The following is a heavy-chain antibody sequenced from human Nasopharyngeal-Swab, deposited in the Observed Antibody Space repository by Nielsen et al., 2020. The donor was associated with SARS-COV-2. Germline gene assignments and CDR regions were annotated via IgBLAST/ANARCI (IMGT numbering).Heavy chain of an antibody. CDR3: ARFPYYDILTGYSFDY. V-gene: IGHV3-48*02. J-gene: IGHJ4*02. CDR2: ISSSSNTI. CDR1: GFTFSSYS. D-gene: IGHD3-9*01. Sequence: GESLKISCAASGFTFSSYSVNWVRQAPGKGLEWVSYISSSSNTIYYADSVKGRFTISRDNAKNSLYLQMNSLRDEDTAVYYRARFPYYDILTGYSFDYWGQGTLVTVSS.